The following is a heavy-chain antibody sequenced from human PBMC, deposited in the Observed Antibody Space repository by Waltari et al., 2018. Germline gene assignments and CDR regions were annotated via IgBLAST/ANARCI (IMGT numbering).Heavy chain of an antibody. J-gene: IGHJ5*02. D-gene: IGHD3-16*01. CDR2: VIYSGGTT. Sequence: EVQLLESGGGLVQPGGSLRLSCAASGFTFNNYAMCWVRQAPGECVVGVSVIYSGGTTDYADSVKVRFTISRDNSKNTRYLQMNSLRPEDTAVYHCAKEDFGGVDHWGQGTLVTVSS. CDR3: AKEDFGGVDH. V-gene: IGHV3-23*03. CDR1: GFTFNNYA.